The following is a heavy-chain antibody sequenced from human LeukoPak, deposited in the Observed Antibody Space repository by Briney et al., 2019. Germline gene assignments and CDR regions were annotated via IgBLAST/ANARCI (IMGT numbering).Heavy chain of an antibody. CDR3: ARGTPRAALGY. Sequence: PSETLSLTCTVSGGSISSHYWSWIRQPPGKGLEWIGYIYYSGSTNYNPSLKSRVTISVDTSMNQFSLKLSSVTAADTAVYYCARGTPRAALGYWGQGTLVTVSS. D-gene: IGHD6-13*01. J-gene: IGHJ4*02. V-gene: IGHV4-59*11. CDR1: GGSISSHY. CDR2: IYYSGST.